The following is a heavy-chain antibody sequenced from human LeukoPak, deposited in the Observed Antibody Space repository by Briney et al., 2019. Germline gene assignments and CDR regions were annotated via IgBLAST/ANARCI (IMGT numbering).Heavy chain of an antibody. CDR1: GGSISSYY. CDR3: ARVDGYSYGWGWFDP. Sequence: SETLSLTCTVSGGSISSYYWSWIRQPPGKGLEWIGYIYYSGGTNYNPSLKSRVTISVDTSKNQFSLKLSSVTAADTAVYYCARVDGYSYGWGWFDPWGQGTLVTVSS. J-gene: IGHJ5*02. V-gene: IGHV4-59*01. D-gene: IGHD5-18*01. CDR2: IYYSGGT.